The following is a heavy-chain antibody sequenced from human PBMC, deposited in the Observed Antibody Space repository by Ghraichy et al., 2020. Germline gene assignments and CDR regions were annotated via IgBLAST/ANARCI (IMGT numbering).Heavy chain of an antibody. CDR1: GFTFSNTW. V-gene: IGHV3-15*07. CDR2: IKSKSDGGST. Sequence: GGSPRLSCAASGFTFSNTWMNWVRQTPGKGLEWVGRIKSKSDGGSTDYVASVKGRFTVSRDESKDTLFLEMSSLNIEDTAVYFCMTDLQHRYSSGFWGQGTLVTVAS. CDR3: MTDLQHRYSSGF. J-gene: IGHJ3*01. D-gene: IGHD4-11*01.